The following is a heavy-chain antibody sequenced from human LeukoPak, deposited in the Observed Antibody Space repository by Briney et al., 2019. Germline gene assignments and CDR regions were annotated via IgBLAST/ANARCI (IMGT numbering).Heavy chain of an antibody. V-gene: IGHV3-30*04. D-gene: IGHD4-11*01. J-gene: IGHJ5*02. CDR3: ARKGTLTTVTPNWFDP. Sequence: GGSLRLSCAASGFTFSSYAMHWVRQAPGKGLEWVAVISYDGSNKYYADSVKGRFTISRDNSKNTLYLQMNSLRAEDTAVYYCARKGTLTTVTPNWFDPWGQGTLVTVSS. CDR1: GFTFSSYA. CDR2: ISYDGSNK.